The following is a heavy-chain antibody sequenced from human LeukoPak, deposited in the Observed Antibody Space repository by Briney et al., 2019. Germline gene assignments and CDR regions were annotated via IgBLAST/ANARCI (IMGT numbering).Heavy chain of an antibody. J-gene: IGHJ3*02. CDR3: ARDSSGWGAFDI. CDR1: GGTFSSCA. V-gene: IGHV1-69*13. Sequence: SVKVSCKASGGTFSSCAISWVRQAPGQGLEWMGGIIPIFGTANYAQKFQGRVTITADESTSTAYMELSSLRSEDTAAYYCARDSSGWGAFDIWGQGTMVTVSS. CDR2: IIPIFGTA. D-gene: IGHD6-19*01.